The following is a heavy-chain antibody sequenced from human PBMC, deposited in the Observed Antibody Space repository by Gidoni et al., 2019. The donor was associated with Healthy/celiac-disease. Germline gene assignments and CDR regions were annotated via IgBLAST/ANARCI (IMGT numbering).Heavy chain of an antibody. D-gene: IGHD3-10*01. V-gene: IGHV4-39*01. CDR3: VGASEGSWFDP. J-gene: IGHJ5*02. CDR1: GGSISSSSYY. CDR2: IYYSGST. Sequence: QLQLQESGPGLVTPSETLSLTCTVSGGSISSSSYYWGWIRQPPGKGLEWIGSIYYSGSTYYNPSLKSRVTISVDTSKNQFSLKLSSVTAADTAVYYCVGASEGSWFDPWGQGTLVTVSS.